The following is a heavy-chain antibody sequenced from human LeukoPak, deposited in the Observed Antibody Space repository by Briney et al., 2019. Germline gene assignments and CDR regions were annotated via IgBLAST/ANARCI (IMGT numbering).Heavy chain of an antibody. D-gene: IGHD5/OR15-5a*01. J-gene: IGHJ4*01. V-gene: IGHV3-15*01. CDR1: GFSFTNAW. Sequence: KSGGSLRLSCAASGFSFTNAWMNWVRQAPGKGREWVGRIKSKTDGGAIHYAAPVRGRFSISRDDSINTVYLQMDSLKADDTAVYYCLTRLRSTIGVDYWGQGTLVTVSS. CDR3: LTRLRSTIGVDY. CDR2: IKSKTDGGAI.